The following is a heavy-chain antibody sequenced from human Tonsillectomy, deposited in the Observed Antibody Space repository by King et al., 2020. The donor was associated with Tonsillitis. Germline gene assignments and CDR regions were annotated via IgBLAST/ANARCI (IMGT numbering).Heavy chain of an antibody. CDR1: GDSISGGNHY. CDR3: ARHPVWWSDRRSVWFDP. V-gene: IGHV4-39*01. CDR2: IYYTEST. D-gene: IGHD2-21*01. Sequence: QLQESGPGLVKPSETLSLSCSVSGDSISGGNHYWGWIRQPPGQGLEWIASIYYTESTYYSPSLKSRVTMSVDTSKNRFSLKLNSVTAADTAVYYCARHPVWWSDRRSVWFDPWGQGTLVTVSS. J-gene: IGHJ5*02.